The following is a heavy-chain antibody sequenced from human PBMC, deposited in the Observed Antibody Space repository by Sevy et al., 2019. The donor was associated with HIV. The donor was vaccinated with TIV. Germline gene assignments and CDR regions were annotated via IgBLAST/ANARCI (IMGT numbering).Heavy chain of an antibody. J-gene: IGHJ3*02. D-gene: IGHD1-26*01. V-gene: IGHV3-49*03. CDR3: SREGSEGSVGQPDAFDI. CDR2: IRSKTYGGTT. CDR1: GFTFGEYA. Sequence: GGSLRLSCTASGFTFGEYAMSWFRQAPGKGLEWVGFIRSKTYGGTTEYAASVKGRFTISRDDSKSIAYLQMNSLKTEDTAMYYCSREGSEGSVGQPDAFDIWGQGTMVTVSS.